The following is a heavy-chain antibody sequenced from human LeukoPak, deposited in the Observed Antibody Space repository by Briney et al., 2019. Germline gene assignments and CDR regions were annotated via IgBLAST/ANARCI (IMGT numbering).Heavy chain of an antibody. CDR3: ARDRGYYGSGSYYNDY. V-gene: IGHV3-48*01. J-gene: IGHJ4*02. D-gene: IGHD3-10*01. Sequence: PGGSLRLSCAASGFTFSSYTMNWVRQAPGKGPEWLSYISSSSTIYYAASVKGRFTISRDDATNSLYLQMNSLTAEDTAVYYCARDRGYYGSGSYYNDYWGQGTLVTVSS. CDR2: ISSSSTI. CDR1: GFTFSSYT.